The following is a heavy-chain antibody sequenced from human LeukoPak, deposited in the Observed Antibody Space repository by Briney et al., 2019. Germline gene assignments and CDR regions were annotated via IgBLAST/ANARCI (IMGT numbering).Heavy chain of an antibody. D-gene: IGHD3-10*01. Sequence: PGGSLRLSCAASGFAFSSYNMNWARQAPGRGLEWVSYICSGGSTIYYADSVKGRFTISRDNAKNSLYLQMNSLRAEDTAVYYCARDFRGLSWYFDYWGQGTLVTVSS. CDR2: ICSGGSTI. V-gene: IGHV3-48*01. J-gene: IGHJ4*02. CDR1: GFAFSSYN. CDR3: ARDFRGLSWYFDY.